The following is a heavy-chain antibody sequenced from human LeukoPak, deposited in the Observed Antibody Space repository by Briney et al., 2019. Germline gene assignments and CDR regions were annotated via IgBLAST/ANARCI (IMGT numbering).Heavy chain of an antibody. V-gene: IGHV3-30*03. J-gene: IGHJ4*02. CDR2: ISYDGSNE. D-gene: IGHD4-23*01. CDR1: GFTFSSYG. Sequence: GGSLRLSCAASGFTFSSYGMHWVRQAPGKGLEWVAVISYDGSNENYGDSVKGRFTISRDKSKNTLYLQMNSLRAEDTAVYYCARGARKGDDYGGFFDYWGQGTLVTVPS. CDR3: ARGARKGDDYGGFFDY.